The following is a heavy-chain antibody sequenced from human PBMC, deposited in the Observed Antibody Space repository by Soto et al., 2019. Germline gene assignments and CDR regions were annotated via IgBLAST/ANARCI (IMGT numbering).Heavy chain of an antibody. CDR2: ISSNGGST. J-gene: IGHJ4*02. Sequence: QAPGKGLEYVSAISSNGGSTYYADSVKGRFTISRDNSKNTLYLQMSSLRAEDTAVYYCVKNVVGATIGYFDYWGQGTLVTVSS. V-gene: IGHV3-64D*06. D-gene: IGHD1-26*01. CDR3: VKNVVGATIGYFDY.